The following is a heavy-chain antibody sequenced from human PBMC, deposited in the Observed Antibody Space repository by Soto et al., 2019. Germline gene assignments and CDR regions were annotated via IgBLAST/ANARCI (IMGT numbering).Heavy chain of an antibody. CDR2: ISAYNGNT. Sequence: ASVKVSCTASGYTFTSYGISWVRQAPGQGLEWMGWISAYNGNTNYAQKFQGRVTMTRNTSISTAYMELSSLRSEDTAVYYCARERTYFGDYWGQGTLVTVSS. J-gene: IGHJ4*02. CDR1: GYTFTSYG. D-gene: IGHD3-9*01. CDR3: ARERTYFGDY. V-gene: IGHV1-18*01.